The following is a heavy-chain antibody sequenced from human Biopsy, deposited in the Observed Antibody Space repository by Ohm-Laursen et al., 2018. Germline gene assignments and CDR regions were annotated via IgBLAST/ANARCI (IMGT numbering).Heavy chain of an antibody. J-gene: IGHJ4*02. CDR3: AKGITVYGVVLPYYFDD. CDR1: GASLSSHY. CDR2: FYGSGNT. D-gene: IGHD3-3*01. Sequence: SDTLSLTCTASGASLSSHYWSWIRQPPGKGLEWFGYFYGSGNTYYNPSLKSRVTISVDPSKNQFSLKLNAVTAADTAVYYCAKGITVYGVVLPYYFDDWGQGSLVTVSS. V-gene: IGHV4-59*11.